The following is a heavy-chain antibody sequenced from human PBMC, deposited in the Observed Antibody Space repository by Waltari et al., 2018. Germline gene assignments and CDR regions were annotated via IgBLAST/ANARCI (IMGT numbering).Heavy chain of an antibody. CDR2: ISYDGSKT. V-gene: IGHV3-30*18. CDR1: GFTFSNHG. J-gene: IGHJ4*02. CDR3: AKDGVGVRAVIPFDY. Sequence: QVQLVESGGGVVQPGRSLRLSCAASGFTFSNHGMHWVRQAPGKGLEWVALISYDGSKTFFTDSVKGRFTISRDNSKNMVYLQMNSLRAEDAAIYYCAKDGVGVRAVIPFDYWGQGTLVTVSS. D-gene: IGHD3-10*01.